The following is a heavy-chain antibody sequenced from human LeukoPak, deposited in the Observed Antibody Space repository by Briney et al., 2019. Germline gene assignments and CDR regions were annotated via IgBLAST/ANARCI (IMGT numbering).Heavy chain of an antibody. V-gene: IGHV3-48*02. CDR2: ISSDSSTI. Sequence: GGSLRLSCAASGFTFSSCSMNWVRPAPGKGLEWVSYISSDSSTIYYADSVKGRFSISRDNAKNSLYLQMNSLRDEDTAVYYCARGRHSSSWLSDYWGQGTLVTVSS. CDR1: GFTFSSCS. CDR3: ARGRHSSSWLSDY. J-gene: IGHJ4*02. D-gene: IGHD6-13*01.